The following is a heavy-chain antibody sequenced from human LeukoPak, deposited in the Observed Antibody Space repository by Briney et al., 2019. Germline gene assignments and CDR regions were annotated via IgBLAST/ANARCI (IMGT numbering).Heavy chain of an antibody. CDR1: GFTVNSNY. CDR3: ASGRGEIFDY. D-gene: IGHD2-21*01. V-gene: IGHV3-53*01. Sequence: GGSLRLSCAASGFTVNSNYMSWVRQAPGKGLEWVSVIYSGGSTYYADSVKGRFTISRNNCKNTLYLQMNSLRAEDTAVYYCASGRGEIFDYWGQGTLVTVSS. J-gene: IGHJ4*02. CDR2: IYSGGST.